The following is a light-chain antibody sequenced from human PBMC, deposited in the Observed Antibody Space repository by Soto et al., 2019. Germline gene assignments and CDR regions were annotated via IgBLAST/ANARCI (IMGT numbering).Light chain of an antibody. CDR1: NSDVGSHNF. V-gene: IGLV2-23*01. Sequence: QSALTQPASVSGSPGQSITISCTGTNSDVGSHNFVSWYQQNPGKAPKLLIYEASKRPSGLSNRFSGSKSGNTASLTISGLQAEEEADCYCCTLTNVLTRVFGGGTKLTVL. J-gene: IGLJ3*02. CDR2: EAS. CDR3: CTLTNVLTRV.